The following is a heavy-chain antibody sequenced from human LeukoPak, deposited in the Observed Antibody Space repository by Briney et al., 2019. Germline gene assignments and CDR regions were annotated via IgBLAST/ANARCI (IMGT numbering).Heavy chain of an antibody. J-gene: IGHJ3*02. CDR3: ARDYYEASGYKYDVFDI. V-gene: IGHV1-18*01. CDR1: DYTFASYG. Sequence: ASVKVSCKASDYTFASYGISWVRQAPGQGLEWMGWISNYNGGTNFAQKVQERVTLTTDTSTSTTYMELRSLRSDHTAVYYCARDYYEASGYKYDVFDIWGQGTMVTVSS. CDR2: ISNYNGGT. D-gene: IGHD3-16*01.